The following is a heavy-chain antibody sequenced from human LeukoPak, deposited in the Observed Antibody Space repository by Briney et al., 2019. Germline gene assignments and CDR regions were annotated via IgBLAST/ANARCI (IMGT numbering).Heavy chain of an antibody. CDR3: AKGTLYSTYHFDY. J-gene: IGHJ4*02. V-gene: IGHV3-23*01. Sequence: GGSLRLSCAASGFTFSSCAMRWVRQAPGKGLEWVSGISGSGNSTYYAGYVKGRFTISRDNSKNTLYLQMNSLRAEDTAVYYCAKGTLYSTYHFDYWGQGTLVTVSS. CDR2: ISGSGNST. D-gene: IGHD6-13*01. CDR1: GFTFSSCA.